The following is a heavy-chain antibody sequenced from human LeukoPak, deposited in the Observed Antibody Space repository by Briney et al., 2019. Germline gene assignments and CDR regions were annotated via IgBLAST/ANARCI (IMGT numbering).Heavy chain of an antibody. CDR1: GYTFTNYT. Sequence: ASVNVSCKTSGYTFTNYTINWVRQAPGQGLEWKGWINTNTGNPTYAQGFTGRFVFSLDTSVSTTYLQVSSLKADDTAVYYCVRGHDSTGYFSYWGQGTLVTVSS. V-gene: IGHV7-4-1*02. CDR2: INTNTGNP. D-gene: IGHD3-22*01. J-gene: IGHJ4*02. CDR3: VRGHDSTGYFSY.